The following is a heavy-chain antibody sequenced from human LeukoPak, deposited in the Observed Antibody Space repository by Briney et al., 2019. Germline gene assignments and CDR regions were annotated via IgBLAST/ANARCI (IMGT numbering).Heavy chain of an antibody. J-gene: IGHJ4*02. D-gene: IGHD3-3*01. CDR1: GGSISSSSYS. CDR2: IYYSGST. Sequence: SETLSLTCTVSGGSISSSSYSWGWIRQPPGKGLEWIGYIYYSGSTNYNPSLKSRVTISVDTSKNQFSLKLSSVTAADTAVYYCARHATYYDFWSGYYTWVWDYWGQGTLVTVSS. V-gene: IGHV4-61*05. CDR3: ARHATYYDFWSGYYTWVWDY.